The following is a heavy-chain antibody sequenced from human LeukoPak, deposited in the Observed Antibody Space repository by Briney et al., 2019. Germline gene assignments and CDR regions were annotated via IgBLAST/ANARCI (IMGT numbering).Heavy chain of an antibody. V-gene: IGHV1-2*02. CDR3: ARDRRDYYYMDV. CDR1: GYTFTSYD. CDR2: INPNSGGT. J-gene: IGHJ6*03. Sequence: ASVKVSCKASGYTFTSYDINWVRQATGQGLEWMGWINPNSGGTNYAQKFQGRVTMTRDTSINTAYMELSRLRSDDTAVYYCARDRRDYYYMDVWGKGTTVTVSS.